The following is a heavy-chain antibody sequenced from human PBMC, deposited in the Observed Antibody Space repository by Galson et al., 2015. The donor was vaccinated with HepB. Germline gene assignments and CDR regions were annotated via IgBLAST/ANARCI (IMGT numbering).Heavy chain of an antibody. V-gene: IGHV1-69*13. D-gene: IGHD3-16*01. Sequence: SVKVSCKASGGTFSSYAISWVRQAPGQGLEWMGGITPIFGTANYAQKFQGRVTITADESTSTDYMELSSLRSEDTAVYYCARVGAVWAFDIWGQGTMVTVSS. CDR3: ARVGAVWAFDI. J-gene: IGHJ3*02. CDR1: GGTFSSYA. CDR2: ITPIFGTA.